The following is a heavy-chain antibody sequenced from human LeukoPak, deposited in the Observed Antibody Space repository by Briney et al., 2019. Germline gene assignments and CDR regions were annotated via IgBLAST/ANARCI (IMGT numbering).Heavy chain of an antibody. CDR2: INPHSGVT. J-gene: IGHJ4*02. V-gene: IGHV1-2*02. CDR1: GYTFTSYG. D-gene: IGHD6-19*01. CDR3: ARGQQWLEAFEH. Sequence: ASVKVSCKASGYTFTSYGISWVRQAPGQGLEWMGWINPHSGVTKYAQKFQGRVTVTRDTSISSASMEVSSLRSADTAVYYCARGQQWLEAFEHWGQGTLVTVSP.